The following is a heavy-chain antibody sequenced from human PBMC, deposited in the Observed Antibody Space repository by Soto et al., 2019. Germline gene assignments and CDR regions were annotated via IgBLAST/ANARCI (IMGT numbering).Heavy chain of an antibody. CDR2: ISSSSSTI. D-gene: IGHD3-10*01. J-gene: IGHJ6*02. CDR1: GFTFSSYS. Sequence: GGSLRLSCAASGFTFSSYSMNWVRQAPGKGLEWVSYISSSSSTIYYADSVKGRFTISRDNSKNTLYLQMNSLRAEDTAVYYCARDLRITMVRGLRDYYYYGMDVWGQGTTVTVSS. V-gene: IGHV3-48*01. CDR3: ARDLRITMVRGLRDYYYYGMDV.